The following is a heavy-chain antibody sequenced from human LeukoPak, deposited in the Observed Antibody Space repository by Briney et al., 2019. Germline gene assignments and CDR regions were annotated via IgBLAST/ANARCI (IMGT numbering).Heavy chain of an antibody. CDR2: IYYSGST. CDR1: GGSIRSYY. Sequence: SETLSLTCTVSGGSIRSYYWSWIRQPPGKGLEWIGYIYYSGSTNYNPSLKSRVTISVDTSKNQFSLKLSSVTAADTAVYYCARLLYGNTLDSWGQGPLVTVSS. CDR3: ARLLYGNTLDS. V-gene: IGHV4-59*01. D-gene: IGHD1/OR15-1a*01. J-gene: IGHJ4*02.